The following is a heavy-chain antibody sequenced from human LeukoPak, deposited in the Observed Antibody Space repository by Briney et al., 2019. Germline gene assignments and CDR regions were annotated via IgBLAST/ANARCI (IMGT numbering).Heavy chain of an antibody. Sequence: ASVKVSCKASGYTFTSYDINWVRQATGQGLEWMGWMNPNSGNTGYAQKFQGRVTMTRNTSISTAYMELSSLRSGDTAVYYCARDQTYGPDAFDIWGQGTMVTVSS. CDR2: MNPNSGNT. CDR3: ARDQTYGPDAFDI. CDR1: GYTFTSYD. J-gene: IGHJ3*02. D-gene: IGHD4-17*01. V-gene: IGHV1-8*01.